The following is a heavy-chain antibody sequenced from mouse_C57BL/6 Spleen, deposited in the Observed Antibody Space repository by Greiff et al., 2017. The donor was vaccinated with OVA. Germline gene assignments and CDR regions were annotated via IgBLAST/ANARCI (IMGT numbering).Heavy chain of an antibody. CDR2: ISPGSGST. V-gene: IGHV1-55*01. J-gene: IGHJ1*03. CDR1: GYTFTSYW. CDR3: ARGGEITTGYFDV. D-gene: IGHD1-1*01. Sequence: QVQLQQPGAELVKPGASVKMSCKASGYTFTSYWITWVKQRPGQGLEWIGDISPGSGSTNYNEKFKSKATLTVDTSSSTAYMQLSSLTSEDSAVYYCARGGEITTGYFDVWGTGTTVTVSS.